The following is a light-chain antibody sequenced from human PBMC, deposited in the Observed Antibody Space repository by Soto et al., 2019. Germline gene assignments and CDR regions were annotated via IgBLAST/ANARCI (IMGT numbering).Light chain of an antibody. CDR3: QQRNMWPRT. CDR1: QSIDTD. CDR2: DAS. Sequence: EIVLTQSPATLSVSPGERATLSCRASQSIDTDLVWYQQKRGQAPRLLIYDASHRAIGIPGRFSGSGSGTDFTLTISSLEPEDSAVYYCQQRNMWPRTFGQGTKVEI. V-gene: IGKV3-11*01. J-gene: IGKJ1*01.